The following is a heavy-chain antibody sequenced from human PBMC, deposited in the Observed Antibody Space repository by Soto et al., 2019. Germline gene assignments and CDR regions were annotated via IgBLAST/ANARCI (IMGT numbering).Heavy chain of an antibody. D-gene: IGHD6-6*01. V-gene: IGHV3-21*01. CDR3: ASLVAAPSSFSSYYYGMDV. J-gene: IGHJ6*02. CDR2: ISSSSSDI. Sequence: PGGSLRLSCAASEFTFRSYTMDWVRQAPGKGLEWVSSISSSSSDIYYADSVKGRFTVSRDNAKNSLYLQMNSLRAEDTAVYYCASLVAAPSSFSSYYYGMDVWGQGTTVTVSS. CDR1: EFTFRSYT.